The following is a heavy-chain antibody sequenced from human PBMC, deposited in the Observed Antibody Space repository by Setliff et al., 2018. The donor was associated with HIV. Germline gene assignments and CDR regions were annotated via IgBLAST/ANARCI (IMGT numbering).Heavy chain of an antibody. D-gene: IGHD3-3*01. J-gene: IGHJ4*02. Sequence: GGSLRLSCAASGFTFSSYEMNWVRQAPGKGLEWVSYISSSGGTIYYADSVKGRFTISRDNAKKSLYLQMNSLRADDTAVYYCARAFSGYYFDYWGQGTLVTVSP. CDR3: ARAFSGYYFDY. V-gene: IGHV3-48*03. CDR2: ISSSGGTI. CDR1: GFTFSSYE.